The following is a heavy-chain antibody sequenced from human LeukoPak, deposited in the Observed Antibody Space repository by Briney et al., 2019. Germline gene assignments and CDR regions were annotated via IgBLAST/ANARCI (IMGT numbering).Heavy chain of an antibody. D-gene: IGHD2-15*01. CDR2: IYSGGST. Sequence: GGSLRLSCAASGFTVSSNYMSWVRQAPGKGLEWVSVIYSGGSTYYADSVKGRFTISRDNSKNTLYLQMNSLRAEDTAVYYCARGAGYAVTGFDYWGQGTLVTVSS. CDR3: ARGAGYAVTGFDY. CDR1: GFTVSSNY. J-gene: IGHJ4*02. V-gene: IGHV3-66*01.